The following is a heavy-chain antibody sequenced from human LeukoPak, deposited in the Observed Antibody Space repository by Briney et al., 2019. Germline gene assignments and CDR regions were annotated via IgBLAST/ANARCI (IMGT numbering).Heavy chain of an antibody. V-gene: IGHV3-23*01. CDR2: ISISGGSI. CDR1: GVSFGRYA. Sequence: GGSLRLSCAASGVSFGRYAMSWVRQAPGKGLEWVSDISISGGSIYYADSVKGRSTISRDNSYNTVSLQMNSLRDEDTGVYYCAKGLRTGVGPYMGYHYYMDVWGKGATVTVSS. CDR3: AKGLRTGVGPYMGYHYYMDV. D-gene: IGHD3-16*01. J-gene: IGHJ6*03.